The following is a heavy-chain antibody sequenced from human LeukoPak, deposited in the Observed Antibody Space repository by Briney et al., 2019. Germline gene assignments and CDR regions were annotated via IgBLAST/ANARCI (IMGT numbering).Heavy chain of an antibody. CDR2: ISASGVST. CDR1: GFTFSTYA. D-gene: IGHD2-8*01. CDR3: AKSLVGVFRGFDP. V-gene: IGHV3-23*01. J-gene: IGHJ5*02. Sequence: GSLRLSCATSGFTFSTYAMSWVRQAPGKRLEWVSAISASGVSTYSADSVKGRFTISRDNSKNTLYLQMNSLRAEDTAVYYCAKSLVGVFRGFDPWGQGTLVTVSS.